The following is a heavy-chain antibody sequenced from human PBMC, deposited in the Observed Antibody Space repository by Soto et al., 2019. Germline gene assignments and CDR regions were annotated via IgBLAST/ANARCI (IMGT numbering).Heavy chain of an antibody. Sequence: RGESLKISCTGFGYTFTTFWISWVRQMPGKGLEWMGRIDPRDSYVNYSPSFQGHVTISLDKSISTAYLQWGSLKALDTAMYYCARLFCSTTTCDSWFDPWGQGTLVTVSS. CDR2: IDPRDSYV. CDR3: ARLFCSTTTCDSWFDP. J-gene: IGHJ5*02. CDR1: GYTFTTFW. V-gene: IGHV5-10-1*01. D-gene: IGHD2-2*01.